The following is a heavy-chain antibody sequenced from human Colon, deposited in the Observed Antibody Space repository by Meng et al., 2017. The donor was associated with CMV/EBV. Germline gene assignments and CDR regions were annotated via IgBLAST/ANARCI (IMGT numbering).Heavy chain of an antibody. CDR3: ARGPGSRHYFDY. V-gene: IGHV4-59*01. D-gene: IGHD1-14*01. Sequence: SETLSLTCTVSGGSISTYYWSWIRQSPGKGLEWIGYIYYSGSTNYNPSFKSRVTISLDTSKTQFSLRLSSVTAADTALYYCARGPGSRHYFDYWGQGTL. J-gene: IGHJ4*02. CDR1: GGSISTYY. CDR2: IYYSGST.